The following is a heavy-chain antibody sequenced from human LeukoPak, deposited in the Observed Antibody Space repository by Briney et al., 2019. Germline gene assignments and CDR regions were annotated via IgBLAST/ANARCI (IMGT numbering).Heavy chain of an antibody. V-gene: IGHV3-23*01. J-gene: IGHJ3*02. CDR2: IHADGTPT. CDR3: AKDQATRGNYYGRAFDI. Sequence: PGGSLRLSCAASGFTFSSYWMHWVRQAPGKGLEWVSAIHADGTPTYDADSVKGRFTISRDNSKNTLYLQMNSLRAEDTAIYYCAKDQATRGNYYGRAFDIWGRGTMVTVSS. CDR1: GFTFSSYW. D-gene: IGHD3-22*01.